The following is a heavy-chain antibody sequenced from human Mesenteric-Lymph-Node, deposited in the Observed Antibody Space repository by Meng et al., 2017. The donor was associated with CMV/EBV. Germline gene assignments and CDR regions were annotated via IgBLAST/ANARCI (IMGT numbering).Heavy chain of an antibody. Sequence: SGYTFSSYAMNWVRQAPGQGLEWMGWINTNTGNPTYAQGFTGRFVFSLDTSVSTAYLQISSLKAEDSAVYYCARVYSGYDRNWFDPWGQGTLVTVSS. J-gene: IGHJ5*02. CDR2: INTNTGNP. CDR3: ARVYSGYDRNWFDP. CDR1: GYTFSSYA. V-gene: IGHV7-4-1*02. D-gene: IGHD5-12*01.